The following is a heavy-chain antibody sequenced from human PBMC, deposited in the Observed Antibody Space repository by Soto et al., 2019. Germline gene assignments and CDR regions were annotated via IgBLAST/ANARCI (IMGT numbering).Heavy chain of an antibody. Sequence: EVQLVETGGGLIQPGGSLRLSCAASGFTVSSNYMSWVRQAPGKGLEWVSVIYGGGSTYYADSVKGRFTISRDNSKNTLYLQMNSLRAEDTAVYYCAREMATIGLDYWGQGTLVTVSS. V-gene: IGHV3-53*02. CDR3: AREMATIGLDY. J-gene: IGHJ4*02. CDR1: GFTVSSNY. CDR2: IYGGGST. D-gene: IGHD5-12*01.